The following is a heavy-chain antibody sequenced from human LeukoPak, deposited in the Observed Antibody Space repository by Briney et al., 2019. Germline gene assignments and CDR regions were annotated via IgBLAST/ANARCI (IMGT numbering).Heavy chain of an antibody. CDR3: AKGGKWELLFAFDI. CDR2: ISYDGSNK. J-gene: IGHJ3*02. Sequence: GGSLRLSCAASGFTFSSYGMHWVRRAPGKGLEWVAVISYDGSNKYYADSVKGRFTISRDNSKNTLYLQMNSLRAEDTAVYYCAKGGKWELLFAFDIWGQGTMVTVSS. D-gene: IGHD1-26*01. CDR1: GFTFSSYG. V-gene: IGHV3-30*18.